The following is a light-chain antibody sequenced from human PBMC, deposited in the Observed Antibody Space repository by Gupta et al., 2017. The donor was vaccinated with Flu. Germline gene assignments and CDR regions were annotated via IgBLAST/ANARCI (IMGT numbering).Light chain of an antibody. CDR1: QGINNY. CDR2: AAS. J-gene: IGKJ1*01. CDR3: QKENSAPLT. V-gene: IGKV1-27*01. Sequence: DIQMTQSPSSLSASVGDRVTITCRASQGINNYLAWFQQKPGKIPKLLIYAASTLQSGVPSRFSGSGSGTDFTLTISSRQPEDVASYYCQKENSAPLTFGQGTKVEIK.